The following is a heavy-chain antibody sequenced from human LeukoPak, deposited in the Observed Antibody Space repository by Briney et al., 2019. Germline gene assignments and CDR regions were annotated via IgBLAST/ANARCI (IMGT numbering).Heavy chain of an antibody. CDR1: GYSFTSYW. CDR2: IYPGDSDT. CDR3: ARQSAVVAEDWFDP. J-gene: IGHJ5*02. V-gene: IGHV5-51*01. Sequence: GASLKISCKGSGYSFTSYWIGWVRQMPGKGLEWMGIIYPGDSDTRYSPSFQGQVTISADKSISSAYLQWSSLKASDTAMYYCARQSAVVAEDWFDPWGQGTLVTVSS. D-gene: IGHD2-15*01.